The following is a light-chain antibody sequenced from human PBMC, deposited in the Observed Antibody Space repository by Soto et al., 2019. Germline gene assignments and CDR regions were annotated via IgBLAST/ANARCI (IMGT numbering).Light chain of an antibody. CDR3: QQYYSTPHT. V-gene: IGKV4-1*01. CDR1: QTVLYSSNNNNY. Sequence: DIVMTQSPDSLAVSLGERATINCKSSQTVLYSSNNNNYLAWYQQKSGQPPKLLIYWASTRESGVPDRFSGSGSGTEFTLTISSLQAEDEALYYCQQYYSTPHTFGEGTKLEIK. CDR2: WAS. J-gene: IGKJ2*01.